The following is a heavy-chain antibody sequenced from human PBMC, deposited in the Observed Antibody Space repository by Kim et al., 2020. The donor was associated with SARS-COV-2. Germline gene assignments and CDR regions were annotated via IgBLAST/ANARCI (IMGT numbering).Heavy chain of an antibody. D-gene: IGHD3-10*01. V-gene: IGHV3-9*01. CDR2: ISWNSGSI. Sequence: GGSLRLSCAASGFTFDDYAMHWVRQAPGKGLEWVSGISWNSGSIGYADSVKGRFTISRDNTKNSLYLQMNSLRAEDTALYYCAKDGGGSGSYYAGHYFDYWGQGTLVTVSS. CDR3: AKDGGGSGSYYAGHYFDY. CDR1: GFTFDDYA. J-gene: IGHJ4*02.